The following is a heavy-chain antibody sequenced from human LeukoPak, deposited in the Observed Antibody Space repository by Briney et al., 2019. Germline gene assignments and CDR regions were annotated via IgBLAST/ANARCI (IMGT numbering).Heavy chain of an antibody. J-gene: IGHJ4*02. V-gene: IGHV3-21*01. Sequence: PGGSLRLSCAASGFTFSSYTMNWVRQAPGKGLEWVSSISSSSSYMYYADSLKGRFTISRDSAKNSLYLQMNSLRAEDTAVYYCARDDSEDYWGQGTLVTVSS. CDR3: ARDDSEDY. D-gene: IGHD5-18*01. CDR1: GFTFSSYT. CDR2: ISSSSSYM.